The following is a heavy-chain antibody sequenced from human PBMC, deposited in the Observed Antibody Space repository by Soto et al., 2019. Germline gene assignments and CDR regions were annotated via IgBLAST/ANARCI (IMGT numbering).Heavy chain of an antibody. CDR3: ARAGYSDYYYGMDV. CDR2: IIPIFGTA. CDR1: GGTFSSYA. V-gene: IGHV1-69*13. J-gene: IGHJ6*02. Sequence: SVKVSCKASGGTFSSYAVIWVRQAPGQGLEWMGGIIPIFGTANYAQKFQGRVTITADESTSTAYMELSSLRSEDTAVYYCARAGYSDYYYGMDVWGQGTTVTVSS. D-gene: IGHD3-22*01.